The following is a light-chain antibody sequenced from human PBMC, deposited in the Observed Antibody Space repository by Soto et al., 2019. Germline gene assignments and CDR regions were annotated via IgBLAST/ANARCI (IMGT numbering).Light chain of an antibody. CDR1: SSDVGTYNY. Sequence: QSVLTQPRSVSGSPGQSVTISCAGTSSDVGTYNYVSWYQQHPGKAPQLIIYDVMQRPSGVPDRFSGSKSDNTASLTISGLQAEDEADYYCCSYAGRYTYVFXTGTKVTVL. J-gene: IGLJ1*01. CDR3: CSYAGRYTYV. CDR2: DVM. V-gene: IGLV2-11*01.